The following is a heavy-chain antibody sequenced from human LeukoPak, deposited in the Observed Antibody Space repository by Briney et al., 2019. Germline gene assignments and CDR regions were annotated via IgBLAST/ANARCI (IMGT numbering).Heavy chain of an antibody. J-gene: IGHJ4*02. Sequence: HPGGSLRLSCAVSGFSFSSYWMHWVRQAPGKGLVWVSRINSDGSGTSYADSVKGRFTISRDTAKNTLYLQMNSLRAEDTAVYYCGRDRSAPYYDLDYWGQGTLVTVSS. D-gene: IGHD2/OR15-2a*01. V-gene: IGHV3-74*01. CDR1: GFSFSSYW. CDR2: INSDGSGT. CDR3: GRDRSAPYYDLDY.